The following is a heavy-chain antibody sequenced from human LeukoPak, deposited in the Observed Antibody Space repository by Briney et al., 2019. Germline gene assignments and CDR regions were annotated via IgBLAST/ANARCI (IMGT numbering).Heavy chain of an antibody. V-gene: IGHV1-2*02. Sequence: ASVKVSCKASGYTFTGYYMHWVRQAPGQGLEWMGWINPNSGGTNYAQKFQGRVTMTRDTSISTAYMELSRLRSDDTAVYYCARDRGSIAAALNWFDPWGQRTLVTVSS. D-gene: IGHD6-13*01. CDR2: INPNSGGT. CDR1: GYTFTGYY. CDR3: ARDRGSIAAALNWFDP. J-gene: IGHJ5*02.